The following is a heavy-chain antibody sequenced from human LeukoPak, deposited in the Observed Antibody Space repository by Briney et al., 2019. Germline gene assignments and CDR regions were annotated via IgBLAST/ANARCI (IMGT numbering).Heavy chain of an antibody. D-gene: IGHD3-10*01. CDR2: INSDGSTT. Sequence: GVSLRLSCAASGFTFSSYWMHWVRQAPGKGLVWVSRINSDGSTTSYADFVKGRFTISRDNAKNTLYLQMSSLRAEDTAVYYCARYGVGSGSYDGLDIWGQGTMLTVSS. V-gene: IGHV3-74*01. CDR1: GFTFSSYW. J-gene: IGHJ3*02. CDR3: ARYGVGSGSYDGLDI.